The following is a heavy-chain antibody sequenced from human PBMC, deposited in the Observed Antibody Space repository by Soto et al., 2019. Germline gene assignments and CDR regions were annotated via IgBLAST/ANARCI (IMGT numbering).Heavy chain of an antibody. CDR3: ARNWGSQLGAFDI. Sequence: SQTLSLTCAIFGDSVSSKSAAWNWIRQCPSRGLERMGRKYYRYKWYNDYAVSVKSRITSHPDTSKNQFSLQLHSVTPEDTAVYYCARNWGSQLGAFDIWGQGTMVTVSS. J-gene: IGHJ3*02. D-gene: IGHD7-27*01. CDR2: KYYRYKWYN. CDR1: GDSVSSKSAA. V-gene: IGHV6-1*01.